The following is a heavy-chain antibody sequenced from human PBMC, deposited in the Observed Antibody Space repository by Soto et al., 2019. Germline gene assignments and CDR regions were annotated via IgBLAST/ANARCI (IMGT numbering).Heavy chain of an antibody. CDR2: INAGNGNT. Sequence: GASVKVSCKASGYTFTSYAMHWVRQAPGQRLEWMGWINAGNGNTKYSQKFQGRVTITRDTSASTAYMELSSLRSEDTAVYYCARDPYGSGSYTPLGGMDVWGQGTTVTVSS. J-gene: IGHJ6*02. CDR3: ARDPYGSGSYTPLGGMDV. V-gene: IGHV1-3*01. CDR1: GYTFTSYA. D-gene: IGHD3-10*01.